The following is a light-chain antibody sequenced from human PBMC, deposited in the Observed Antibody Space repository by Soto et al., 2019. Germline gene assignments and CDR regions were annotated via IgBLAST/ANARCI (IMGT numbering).Light chain of an antibody. V-gene: IGLV2-14*03. CDR3: VSYTIVSTLA. CDR2: DVT. J-gene: IGLJ2*01. CDR1: SSDIGGYNY. Sequence: QSVLTQPASGSGSPGQSISITCTGTSSDIGGYNYVSWYQQHPGKAPKLITYDVTNRPPGVSNRFSGSKSGNTASLTISGLQADDEADYYCVSYTIVSTLAIGGGTKVTVL.